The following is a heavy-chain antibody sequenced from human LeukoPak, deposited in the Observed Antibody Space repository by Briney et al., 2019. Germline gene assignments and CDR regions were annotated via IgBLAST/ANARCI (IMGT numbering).Heavy chain of an antibody. J-gene: IGHJ4*02. Sequence: PGGSLRLSCAAFGFTFRSYEMNWVCQAPGKGLEWVSCISSSGSTIYYADSVKGRFTISRDNTKNSLYLQVHSLRDEDTAVYYCATDGVKVGPTAFAYWGQGTLVTVSS. V-gene: IGHV3-48*03. CDR2: ISSSGSTI. CDR1: GFTFRSYE. CDR3: ATDGVKVGPTAFAY. D-gene: IGHD1-26*01.